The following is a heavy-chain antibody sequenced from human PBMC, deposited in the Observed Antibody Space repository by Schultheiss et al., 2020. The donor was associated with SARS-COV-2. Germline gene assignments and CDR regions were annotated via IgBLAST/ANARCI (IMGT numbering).Heavy chain of an antibody. CDR3: ARGLGAVAGYFDY. V-gene: IGHV3-21*01. D-gene: IGHD6-19*01. CDR2: ISSSRSYI. J-gene: IGHJ4*02. CDR1: GFTFSSYS. Sequence: GESLKISCAASGFTFSSYSMNWVRQAPGKGLEWVSSISSSRSYIYYADSVKGRFTISRDNAKNSLYLQMNSLRAEDTAVYYCARGLGAVAGYFDYWGQGTLVTVSS.